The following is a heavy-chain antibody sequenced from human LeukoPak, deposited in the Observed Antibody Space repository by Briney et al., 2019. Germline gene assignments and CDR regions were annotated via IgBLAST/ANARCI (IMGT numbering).Heavy chain of an antibody. CDR3: ARELNYYYYGMDV. D-gene: IGHD4/OR15-4a*01. CDR2: IYSGGST. Sequence: GGSLRLSCAASGFTVSGNYMNWVRQAPGKGLEWVSLIYSGGSTYYADSVQGRFTISRDNSMNTLYLQMNSLRVEDTAVYYCARELNYYYYGMDVWGQGTTVTVSS. J-gene: IGHJ6*02. V-gene: IGHV3-53*01. CDR1: GFTVSGNY.